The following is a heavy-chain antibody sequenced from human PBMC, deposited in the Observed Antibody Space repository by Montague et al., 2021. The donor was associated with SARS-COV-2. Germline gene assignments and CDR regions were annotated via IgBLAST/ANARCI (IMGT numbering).Heavy chain of an antibody. CDR1: GGSISSYY. CDR3: AREAWFGDKTSASEYYGMDV. D-gene: IGHD3-10*01. J-gene: IGHJ6*02. CDR2: IYTSGST. Sequence: SETLSLTCTVSGGSISSYYWSWIRQPAGKGLEWIGRIYTSGSTNYNPSLKSRVPMSVDTSTNQFSLKLSSVTAAATAVYYCAREAWFGDKTSASEYYGMDVWGQGTTVTVSS. V-gene: IGHV4-4*07.